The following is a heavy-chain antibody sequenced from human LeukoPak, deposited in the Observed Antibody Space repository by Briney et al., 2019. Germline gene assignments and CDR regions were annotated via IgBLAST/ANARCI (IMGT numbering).Heavy chain of an antibody. CDR1: DASVTTYS. D-gene: IGHD3-10*01. CDR2: VYSSGAT. J-gene: IGHJ4*01. Sequence: PSETLSLTCTVSDASVTTYSWSWLRQPAGKGLEWIGRVYSSGATKYNPSLKSRVTISADTSKNQFSLKLPSVTAADTAVYYCARDHYGSGSYKAYFDYWGHEIQVTVSS. V-gene: IGHV4-4*07. CDR3: ARDHYGSGSYKAYFDY.